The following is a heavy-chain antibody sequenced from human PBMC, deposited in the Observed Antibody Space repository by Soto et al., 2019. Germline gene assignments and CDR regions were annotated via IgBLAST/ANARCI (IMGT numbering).Heavy chain of an antibody. CDR3: AREVVVVPAAIKEDYYYYGIDV. Sequence: QVQLVESGGGLVKPGGSLRLSCAASGFTFSDYYMSWIRQAPGKGLEWVSYISSSGSTIYYADSVKGRFTISRDNAKNSLYLQMNSLRAEDTAVYYCAREVVVVPAAIKEDYYYYGIDVWGQGTTVTVSS. CDR2: ISSSGSTI. CDR1: GFTFSDYY. J-gene: IGHJ6*02. D-gene: IGHD2-2*01. V-gene: IGHV3-11*01.